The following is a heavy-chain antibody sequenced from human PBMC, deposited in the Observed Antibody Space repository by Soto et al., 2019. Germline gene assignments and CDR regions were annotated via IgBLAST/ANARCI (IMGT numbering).Heavy chain of an antibody. D-gene: IGHD1-26*01. CDR3: ARERVGHSAMDV. V-gene: IGHV4-59*12. Sequence: QVQLQESGPGLVKPSETLSLMCTVSGGSITNYYWSWIRQSPAKGLEWIGYVSDSGSTKYNPSLKSRVTISVDTSKNQFSLTLTSLTGADTAVYYCARERVGHSAMDVWGQGTTVTVSS. J-gene: IGHJ6*02. CDR1: GGSITNYY. CDR2: VSDSGST.